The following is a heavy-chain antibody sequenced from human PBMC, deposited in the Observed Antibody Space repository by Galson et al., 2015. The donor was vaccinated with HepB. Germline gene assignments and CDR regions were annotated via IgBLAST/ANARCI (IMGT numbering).Heavy chain of an antibody. D-gene: IGHD4-17*01. Sequence: SVKVSCKASGYTFTGYYMHWVRQAPGQGLEWMGRINPNSGGTNYAQKFQGRVTMTRDTSISTAYMELSRLRSDDTAVYYCARGDYGDYGFGDYWGQGTLVTVSS. V-gene: IGHV1-2*06. J-gene: IGHJ4*02. CDR2: INPNSGGT. CDR1: GYTFTGYY. CDR3: ARGDYGDYGFGDY.